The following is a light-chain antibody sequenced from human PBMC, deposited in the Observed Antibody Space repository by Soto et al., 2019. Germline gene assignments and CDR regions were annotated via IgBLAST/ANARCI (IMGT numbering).Light chain of an antibody. Sequence: EIVMTQSPVTLSVSPGERATLSCRASQSVTNSYVAWYQQKPGQAPRLLIFGASTRAAGIPARFSGSGSGTEFTLTISSLQSEDFAFYYCQQYSTWPLTFGGGTRVEI. CDR2: GAS. CDR1: QSVTNS. V-gene: IGKV3-15*01. J-gene: IGKJ4*01. CDR3: QQYSTWPLT.